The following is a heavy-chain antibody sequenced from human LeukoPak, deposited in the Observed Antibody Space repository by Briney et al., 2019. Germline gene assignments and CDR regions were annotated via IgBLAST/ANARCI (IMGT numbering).Heavy chain of an antibody. V-gene: IGHV4-30-2*01. CDR2: IYHSGST. D-gene: IGHD4-23*01. CDR3: ASAPVQHYGGNGLEAFDI. J-gene: IGHJ3*02. Sequence: PSETLSLTCTVSGGSISSGGYYWGWIRQPPGKGLEWIGYIYHSGSTYYNPSLKSRVTISVDRSKNQFSLKLSSVTAADTAVYYCASAPVQHYGGNGLEAFDIWGQGTMVTVSS. CDR1: GGSISSGGYY.